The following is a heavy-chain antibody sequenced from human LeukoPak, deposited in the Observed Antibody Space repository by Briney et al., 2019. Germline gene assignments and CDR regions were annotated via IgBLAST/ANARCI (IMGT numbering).Heavy chain of an antibody. Sequence: SETLSLTCTVSGGSISSYYWSWIRQPAGKGLEWIGHIYTSGSTNYNPSLKSRVTMSVDTSKNQFSLKLSSVTAADTAVYYCARQREGFIVGGFDPWGQGTLVTVSS. D-gene: IGHD1-26*01. V-gene: IGHV4-4*07. CDR2: IYTSGST. CDR3: ARQREGFIVGGFDP. CDR1: GGSISSYY. J-gene: IGHJ5*02.